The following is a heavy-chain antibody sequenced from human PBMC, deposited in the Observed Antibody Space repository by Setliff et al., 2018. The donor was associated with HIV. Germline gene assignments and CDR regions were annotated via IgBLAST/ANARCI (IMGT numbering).Heavy chain of an antibody. J-gene: IGHJ4*02. V-gene: IGHV5-51*01. Sequence: GESLKISCQASGYTFTNHWIGWVRQMPGEGLEWMAIIYPGDSDVRYNPSFQGQVTVSVDKSINTAYLQWSSLKASDTATYYCAREHRLCSGERCVLPDYWGQGTLVNVS. CDR3: AREHRLCSGERCVLPDY. CDR2: IYPGDSDV. D-gene: IGHD2-15*01. CDR1: GYTFTNHW.